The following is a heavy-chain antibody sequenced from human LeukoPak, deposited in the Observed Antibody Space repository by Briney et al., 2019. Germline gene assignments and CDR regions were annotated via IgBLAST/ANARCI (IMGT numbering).Heavy chain of an antibody. CDR2: ISRGADKT. V-gene: IGHV3-23*01. Sequence: PSETLSLTCAVYGGSFSGYYWSWIRQPPGKGLEWVSGISRGADKTYYADSVKGRFTISRDNSKNTLSLQMNSLRVEDTAIYYCARGGDWSWYDYWGQGTLVPVSS. D-gene: IGHD2-21*02. CDR3: ARGGDWSWYDY. J-gene: IGHJ4*02. CDR1: GGSFSGYY.